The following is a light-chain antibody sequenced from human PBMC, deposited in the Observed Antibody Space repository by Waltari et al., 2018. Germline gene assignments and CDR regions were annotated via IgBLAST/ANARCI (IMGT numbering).Light chain of an antibody. CDR3: QQRFLWPPIT. CDR2: ETS. J-gene: IGKJ5*01. CDR1: QSVRNH. V-gene: IGKV3-11*01. Sequence: EIVLTQFPATLSLSPGERAALSCRASQSVRNHLAWYQQTTGQAHRPLIYETSNRATGIPARFSGSGSETDFTLTISSLEPEDFAVYYCQQRFLWPPITFGQGTRLEIK.